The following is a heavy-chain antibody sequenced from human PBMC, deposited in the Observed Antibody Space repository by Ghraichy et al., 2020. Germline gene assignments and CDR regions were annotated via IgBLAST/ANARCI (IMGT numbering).Heavy chain of an antibody. CDR2: IYYSGST. Sequence: SETLSLTCTVSGGSISSSSYYWGWIRQPPGKGLEWIGSIYYSGSTYYNPSLKSRVTISVDTSKNQFSLKLSSVTAADTAVYYCARSPGGVVSYWGQGTLVTVSS. CDR1: GGSISSSSYY. V-gene: IGHV4-39*01. D-gene: IGHD3-3*01. CDR3: ARSPGGVVSY. J-gene: IGHJ4*02.